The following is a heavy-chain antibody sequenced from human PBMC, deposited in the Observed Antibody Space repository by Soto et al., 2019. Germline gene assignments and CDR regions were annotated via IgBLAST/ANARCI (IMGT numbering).Heavy chain of an antibody. J-gene: IGHJ6*02. CDR1: GGSISSYY. D-gene: IGHD3-9*01. V-gene: IGHV4-4*07. CDR3: ARDKPSYYDILTGYPLYHSHSGMHX. CDR2: IYTSGST. Sequence: SEALSLTWTVSGGSISSYYWSWIRQPAGKGLELIVLIYTSGSTNYNTSLKSRVTMSIDTSKNHFSLKLSSVTAADTAVYYCARDKPSYYDILTGYPLYHSHSGMHXWGQAPT.